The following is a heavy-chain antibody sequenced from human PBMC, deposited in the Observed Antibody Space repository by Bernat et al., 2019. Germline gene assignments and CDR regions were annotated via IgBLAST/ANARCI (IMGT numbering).Heavy chain of an antibody. Sequence: QVQLQESGPGLVKPSQTLSLTCTVSGGSISSGDYYWSWIRQPPGKGLEWIGCIYYSGSTYYNPSLKSRVTISVDTSKNQFSLKLSSVTAADTAVYYCARGRSSSWYWADYWGQGTLVTVSS. J-gene: IGHJ4*02. CDR2: IYYSGST. CDR3: ARGRSSSWYWADY. CDR1: GGSISSGDYY. V-gene: IGHV4-30-4*01. D-gene: IGHD6-13*01.